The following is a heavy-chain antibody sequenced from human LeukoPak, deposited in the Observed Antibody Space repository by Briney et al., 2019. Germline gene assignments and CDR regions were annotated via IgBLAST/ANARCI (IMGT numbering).Heavy chain of an antibody. D-gene: IGHD1-1*01. J-gene: IGHJ6*02. V-gene: IGHV4-59*01. CDR1: GGSISSYY. Sequence: PSETLSLTCTVSGGSISSYYWSWIRQPPGKGLEWIGYIYYSGSTNYNPSLKSRVTISVDTSKNQFSLKLSSVTAADTAVYYCARGLDDRTPHCYGMDVWGQGTTVTVSS. CDR3: ARGLDDRTPHCYGMDV. CDR2: IYYSGST.